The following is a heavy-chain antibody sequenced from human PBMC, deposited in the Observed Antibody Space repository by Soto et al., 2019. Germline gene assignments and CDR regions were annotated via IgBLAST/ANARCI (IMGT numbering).Heavy chain of an antibody. Sequence: GASVKVSCKASGGTFSSYTISWVRQAPGQGLEWMGRIIPILGIANYAQKFQGRVTITADKSTSTAYMELSSLRSEDTAVYYCARDQIGYYDILTGPDYWGQGTLVTVS. CDR3: ARDQIGYYDILTGPDY. CDR1: GGTFSSYT. V-gene: IGHV1-69*04. D-gene: IGHD3-9*01. CDR2: IIPILGIA. J-gene: IGHJ4*02.